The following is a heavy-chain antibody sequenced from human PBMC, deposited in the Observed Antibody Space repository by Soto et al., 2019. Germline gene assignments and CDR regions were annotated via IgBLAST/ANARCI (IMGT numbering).Heavy chain of an antibody. Sequence: VSGPTLVNPTQTLTLTCTFSGFSLSSTRVAVGWISQPPGKALEWLALIYWDDDKRYSPFLKSRLTITKDTSKNQVVLTMTNMDPVDTATYYCAHSVVAGLGYYFDYWGQGTLVTVSS. J-gene: IGHJ4*02. CDR1: GFSLSSTRVA. CDR2: IYWDDDK. D-gene: IGHD6-19*01. V-gene: IGHV2-5*02. CDR3: AHSVVAGLGYYFDY.